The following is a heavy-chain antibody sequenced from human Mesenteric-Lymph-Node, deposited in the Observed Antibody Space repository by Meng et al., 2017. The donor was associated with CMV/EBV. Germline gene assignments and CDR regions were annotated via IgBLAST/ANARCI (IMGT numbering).Heavy chain of an antibody. J-gene: IGHJ4*02. V-gene: IGHV3-53*01. CDR1: GFTFSSYS. D-gene: IGHD6-6*01. CDR2: IYSGGST. Sequence: GESLKISCVASGFTFSSYSMNWVRQAPGKGLEWVSVIYSGGSTYYADSVKGRFTISRDNGKNSLYLQMNSLRAEDTAVYYCAREHSSSSEIDYWGQGTLVTVSS. CDR3: AREHSSSSEIDY.